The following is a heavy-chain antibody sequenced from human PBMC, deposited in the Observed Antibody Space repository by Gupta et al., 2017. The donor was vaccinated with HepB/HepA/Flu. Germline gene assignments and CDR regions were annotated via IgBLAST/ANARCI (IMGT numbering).Heavy chain of an antibody. D-gene: IGHD2/OR15-2a*01. CDR1: GFTFEVYA. CDR2: ISGDGSSA. Sequence: ELQLVESGGNVAQPGGSLRLSCAASGFTFEVYARHWVRQVPGKGLEWVSLISGDGSSAYYADSVQGRFTISRDNTKKSLYLQMTSLRTEDTALYYCAKVRRASWEYFYYGMDVWGQGTTVTVSS. J-gene: IGHJ6*02. V-gene: IGHV3-43*02. CDR3: AKVRRASWEYFYYGMDV.